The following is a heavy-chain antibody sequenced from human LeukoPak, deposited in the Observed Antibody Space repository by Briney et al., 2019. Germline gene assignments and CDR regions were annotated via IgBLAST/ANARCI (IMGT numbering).Heavy chain of an antibody. CDR1: GFTFSTKS. V-gene: IGHV3-48*02. Sequence: PGGSLRLSCAVSGFTFSTKSMNWVRQAPGKGLEWVSYITADSGTTYYADSVKGRFPISRDNAKNSPYLQMNSLRDEDTAVYYCASRDYFDYWGQGTLVTVSS. CDR3: ASRDYFDY. CDR2: ITADSGTT. J-gene: IGHJ4*02.